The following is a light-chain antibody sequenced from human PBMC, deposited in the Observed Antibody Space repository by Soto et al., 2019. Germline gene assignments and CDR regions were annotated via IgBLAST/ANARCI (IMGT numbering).Light chain of an antibody. J-gene: IGKJ1*01. CDR1: QSISSW. Sequence: DIQMTQSPSTLSASVGDRLTITCRASQSISSWSAWYQQKPGKAPKLLIFDASSLESGVPSRFSGSGSGTEFTLTISSLQPDDFATYYCQQYNSYSKTFGQGTKVDIK. CDR2: DAS. V-gene: IGKV1-5*01. CDR3: QQYNSYSKT.